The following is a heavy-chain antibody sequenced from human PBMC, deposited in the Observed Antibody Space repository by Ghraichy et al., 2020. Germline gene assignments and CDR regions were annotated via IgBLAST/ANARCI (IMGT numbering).Heavy chain of an antibody. J-gene: IGHJ6*02. CDR3: ARGGYSNNWFGMDV. CDR1: GFTFSTYT. Sequence: GGSLRVSCAASGFTFSTYTMHWVRQAPGKGLEWVAVISYDGSTTYYADFVKGRFTISRDNSKNTLYVEMNSLRAEDTALYYCARGGYSNNWFGMDVWGQGATVTVSS. CDR2: ISYDGSTT. V-gene: IGHV3-30*04. D-gene: IGHD4-11*01.